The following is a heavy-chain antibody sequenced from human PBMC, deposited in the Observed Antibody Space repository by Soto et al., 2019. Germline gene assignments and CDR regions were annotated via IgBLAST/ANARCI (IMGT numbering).Heavy chain of an antibody. J-gene: IGHJ4*02. Sequence: QVQLRESGPGLVKPSETLSLTCTVSGGSITSYYWSWIRQPPGKGLEWIGYIYYSGSTYYNPSLKSRVTTPVDTSKNQFSLKLSSVTAADTAVYYCARRDGYNYHFDYWGQGTLVTVSS. CDR1: GGSITSYY. CDR3: ARRDGYNYHFDY. CDR2: IYYSGST. D-gene: IGHD5-12*01. V-gene: IGHV4-59*01.